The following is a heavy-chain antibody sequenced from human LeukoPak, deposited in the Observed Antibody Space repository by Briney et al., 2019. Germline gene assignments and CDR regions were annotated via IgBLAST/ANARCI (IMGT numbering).Heavy chain of an antibody. Sequence: SETLSLTCTVSGYSISSGYYWGWVRQPPGKGLEWIGSIYHSGSTYYNPSLKSRVTISVDTSKNEFSLKLSSVTAADTAVYYCARGSRITIFGVVRGYYMDVWGKGTTVTVSS. V-gene: IGHV4-38-2*02. D-gene: IGHD3-3*01. CDR1: GYSISSGYY. J-gene: IGHJ6*03. CDR3: ARGSRITIFGVVRGYYMDV. CDR2: IYHSGST.